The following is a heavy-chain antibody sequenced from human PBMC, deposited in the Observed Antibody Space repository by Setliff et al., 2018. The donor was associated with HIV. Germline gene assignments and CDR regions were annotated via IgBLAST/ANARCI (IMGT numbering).Heavy chain of an antibody. CDR1: GYAFASYG. J-gene: IGHJ3*02. V-gene: IGHV7-4-1*02. CDR2: INTHSGNP. Sequence: ASVKVSCKASGYAFASYGLNWVRQAPGQGLEWMGWINTHSGNPTYAQAFTGRFVFSLDTSVSTAYLQISSLRAEDTAVYYCARFYDSGASYSDDAFDIWGQGTMVTV. CDR3: ARFYDSGASYSDDAFDI. D-gene: IGHD3-22*01.